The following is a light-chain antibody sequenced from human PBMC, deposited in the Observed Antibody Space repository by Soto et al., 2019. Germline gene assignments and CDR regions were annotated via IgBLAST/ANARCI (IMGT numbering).Light chain of an antibody. CDR1: QNINRW. J-gene: IGKJ4*01. Sequence: DIQMTQSPSTLSASVGDRVTITCRSRQNINRWLAWYQQRPGKAPNLLIHKASTLEVGVPSRFSGSASGTEFTLTIRSLQPDDFAVYFCLQYKVYPLSFGGGTTVEIK. CDR2: KAS. V-gene: IGKV1-5*03. CDR3: LQYKVYPLS.